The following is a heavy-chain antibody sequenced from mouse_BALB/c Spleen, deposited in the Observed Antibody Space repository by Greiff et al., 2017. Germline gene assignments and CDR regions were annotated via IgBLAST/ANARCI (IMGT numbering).Heavy chain of an antibody. CDR3: ARGSEYGNTWFAY. V-gene: IGHV1-54*01. CDR1: GYAFTNYL. Sequence: QVQLQQSGAELVRPGTSVKVSCKASGYAFTNYLIEWVKQRPGQGLEWIGVINPGSGGTNYNEKFKGKATLTADKSSSTAYMQLSSLTSDDSAVYFCARGSEYGNTWFAYWGQGTLVTVSA. J-gene: IGHJ3*01. D-gene: IGHD2-10*02. CDR2: INPGSGGT.